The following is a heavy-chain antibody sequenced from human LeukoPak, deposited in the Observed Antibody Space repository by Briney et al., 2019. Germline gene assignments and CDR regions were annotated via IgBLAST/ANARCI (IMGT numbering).Heavy chain of an antibody. J-gene: IGHJ4*02. D-gene: IGHD3-16*01. CDR1: GFSFSSYN. V-gene: IGHV3-21*01. CDR2: ISRSASNI. Sequence: GGSRRLSCVASGFSFSSYNMNWVRQAPGKGLEWVSSISRSASNIYYADSVKGRFTISRDNAKNSFYLQMNSLRAEDTAVFYCARDPEGFGATYFDYWGQGTLVTVSS. CDR3: ARDPEGFGATYFDY.